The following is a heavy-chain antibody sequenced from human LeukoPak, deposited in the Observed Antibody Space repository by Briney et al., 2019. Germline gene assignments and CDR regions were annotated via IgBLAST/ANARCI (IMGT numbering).Heavy chain of an antibody. V-gene: IGHV1-69*06. CDR2: IIPIFGTA. Sequence: SVKVSCKASGGTFSSYAISWVRQAPGQGLEWMGGIIPIFGTANYAQKFQGRVTITADKSTSTAYMELSSLRSEDTAVYYCAARFYDILTGNYYYGMDVWGKGTRSPSPQ. D-gene: IGHD3-9*01. CDR1: GGTFSSYA. CDR3: AARFYDILTGNYYYGMDV. J-gene: IGHJ6*04.